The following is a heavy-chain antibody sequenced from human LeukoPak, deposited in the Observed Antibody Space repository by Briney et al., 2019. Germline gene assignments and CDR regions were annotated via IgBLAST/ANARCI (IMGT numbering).Heavy chain of an antibody. D-gene: IGHD2-2*01. Sequence: SVKVSCKASGGTFSGYAISWVRQAPGQGLEWMGGIIPIFGTANYAQKFQGRVTITADESTSTAYMELSSLRSEDTAVYYCARMVCSSTSCYLGVVESNWFDPWGQGTLVTVSS. CDR1: GGTFSGYA. J-gene: IGHJ5*02. V-gene: IGHV1-69*01. CDR3: ARMVCSSTSCYLGVVESNWFDP. CDR2: IIPIFGTA.